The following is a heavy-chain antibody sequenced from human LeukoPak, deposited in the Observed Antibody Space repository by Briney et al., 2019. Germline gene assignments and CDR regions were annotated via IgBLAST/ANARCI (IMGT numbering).Heavy chain of an antibody. CDR2: IRYDGSNQ. CDR3: AKDDSTSWYYFDY. D-gene: IGHD6-13*01. J-gene: IGHJ4*02. Sequence: SGGSLRLSCAASRFTSSSYGMHWVRQAPGKGLQWVAYIRYDGSNQYYADSAKGRFTISRDNSKNTLYLQMNSLRSEDTAVYYCAKDDSTSWYYFDYWGQGTLVTVSS. V-gene: IGHV3-30*02. CDR1: RFTSSSYG.